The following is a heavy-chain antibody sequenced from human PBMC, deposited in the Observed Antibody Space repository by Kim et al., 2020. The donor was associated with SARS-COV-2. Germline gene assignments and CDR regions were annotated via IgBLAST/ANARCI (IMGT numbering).Heavy chain of an antibody. D-gene: IGHD3-22*01. CDR3: AKDKHYYDSSGYWGDFDL. Sequence: GGSLRLSCAASGFTFSSYAMSWVRQAPGKGLEWVSAISGSGGSTYYADSVKGRFTISRDNSKNTLYLQMNSLRAEDTAVYYCAKDKHYYDSSGYWGDFDLWGRGTLVTVSS. CDR2: ISGSGGST. V-gene: IGHV3-23*01. CDR1: GFTFSSYA. J-gene: IGHJ2*01.